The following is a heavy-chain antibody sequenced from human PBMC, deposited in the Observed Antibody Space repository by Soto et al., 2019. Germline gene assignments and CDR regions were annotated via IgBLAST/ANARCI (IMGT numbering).Heavy chain of an antibody. V-gene: IGHV3-7*01. CDR1: RFTFSTYW. J-gene: IGHJ4*02. Sequence: EVQLVESGGGLVQPGGSLRLSCAASRFTFSTYWMSWVRQAPGKGLEGVANIRQDGSQKYYVDSVKGRFTISRDNAKNSLYLQMNSLRADDTAVYYCARGGYCSSTSCSPFDYWGQGTLVTVSS. D-gene: IGHD2-2*03. CDR3: ARGGYCSSTSCSPFDY. CDR2: IRQDGSQK.